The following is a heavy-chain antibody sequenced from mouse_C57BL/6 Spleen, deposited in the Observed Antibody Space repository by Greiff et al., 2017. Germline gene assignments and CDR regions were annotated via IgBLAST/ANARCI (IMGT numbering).Heavy chain of an antibody. CDR3: ASRDTTVVAPYFDV. J-gene: IGHJ1*03. CDR2: IDPNSGGT. D-gene: IGHD1-1*01. CDR1: GYTFTSYW. Sequence: QVQLKQPGAELVKPGASVKLSCKASGYTFTSYWMHWVKQRPGRGLEWIGRIDPNSGGTKYNEKFKSKAKLTVDKPSSTAYMQLSSLTSEDSAVYYCASRDTTVVAPYFDVWGTGTTVTVSS. V-gene: IGHV1-72*01.